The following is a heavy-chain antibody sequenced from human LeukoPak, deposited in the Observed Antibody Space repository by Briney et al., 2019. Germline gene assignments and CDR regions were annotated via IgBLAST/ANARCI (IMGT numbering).Heavy chain of an antibody. D-gene: IGHD5-18*01. CDR3: AKDNGYSYGILFDY. J-gene: IGHJ4*02. V-gene: IGHV3-48*04. Sequence: GGSLRLSCAASGFTFSSYSMNWVRQAPGKGLEWVSYISSSSSTIYYADSVKGRFTISRDNAKNSLYLQMNSLRAEDTALYYCAKDNGYSYGILFDYWGQGTLVTVSS. CDR2: ISSSSSTI. CDR1: GFTFSSYS.